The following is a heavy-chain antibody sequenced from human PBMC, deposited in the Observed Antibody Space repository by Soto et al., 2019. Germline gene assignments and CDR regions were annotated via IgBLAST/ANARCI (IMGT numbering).Heavy chain of an antibody. D-gene: IGHD3-22*01. CDR2: IIPMFGTA. CDR3: ARLPDYFTRSGYYYGVDY. V-gene: IGHV1-69*01. Sequence: QVQLVQSGAEVKKPGSSVKVSCKASGGTFSTYAISWVRQAPGQGLEWMGGIIPMFGTAKYAQKFQGRVTITVDESTTTAYMELSSLGSDDTAVYYCARLPDYFTRSGYYYGVDYWGQGALVTVSS. CDR1: GGTFSTYA. J-gene: IGHJ4*02.